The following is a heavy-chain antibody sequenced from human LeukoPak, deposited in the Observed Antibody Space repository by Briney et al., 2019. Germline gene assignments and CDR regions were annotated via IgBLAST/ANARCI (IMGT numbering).Heavy chain of an antibody. CDR2: IYSGGST. V-gene: IGHV3-66*02. CDR3: AGETTGYYYGMDV. J-gene: IGHJ6*02. CDR1: GFTVSSNY. Sequence: GGSLRLSCAASGFTVSSNYMSWVRQAPGKGLEWVSVIYSGGSTYYADSVKGRFTISRDNSKNTLYLQMNSLRAEDTAVYYCAGETTGYYYGMDVWGQGTTVTVSS. D-gene: IGHD1-14*01.